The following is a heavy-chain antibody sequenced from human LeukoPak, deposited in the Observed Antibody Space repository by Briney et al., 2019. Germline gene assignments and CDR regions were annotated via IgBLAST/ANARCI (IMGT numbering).Heavy chain of an antibody. V-gene: IGHV5-51*01. J-gene: IGHJ2*01. CDR3: ARLASDDYGDYVLKETDYWYFDL. D-gene: IGHD4-17*01. Sequence: GESLKISCKGSGYSFTSYWIGWLRQMPGKGLEWMGIIYPGDSDTRYSPSFQGQVTISADKSISTAYLQWSSLKASDTAMYYCARLASDDYGDYVLKETDYWYFDLWGRGTLVTVSS. CDR2: IYPGDSDT. CDR1: GYSFTSYW.